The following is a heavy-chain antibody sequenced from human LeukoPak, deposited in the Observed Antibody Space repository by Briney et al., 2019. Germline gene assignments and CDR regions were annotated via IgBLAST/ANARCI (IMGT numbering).Heavy chain of an antibody. CDR3: ARETMVRGVTSPHDAFDI. CDR2: IYTSGST. Sequence: SETLSLTCTVSGGSISSNYWSWIRQPAGKGLEWIGRIYTSGSTNYNPPLRSRVTMSVDTSKNKYSLKLSSVTAADTAVYYCARETMVRGVTSPHDAFDIWGQGTMVTVSS. D-gene: IGHD3-10*01. J-gene: IGHJ3*02. CDR1: GGSISSNY. V-gene: IGHV4-4*07.